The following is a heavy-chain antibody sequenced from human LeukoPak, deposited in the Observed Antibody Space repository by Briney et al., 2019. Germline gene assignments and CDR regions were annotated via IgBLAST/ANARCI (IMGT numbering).Heavy chain of an antibody. CDR2: MNPNSGNT. D-gene: IGHD2-2*01. Sequence: GASVKVSCKASGYTFTSYDINWVRQATGQGLEWMGWMNPNSGNTGYAQKFQGRVTMTRDTSISTAYMELSRLRSDDTAVYYCARKSLGYCSSTSCYGSMDVWGKGTTVTVSS. V-gene: IGHV1-8*01. CDR1: GYTFTSYD. J-gene: IGHJ6*03. CDR3: ARKSLGYCSSTSCYGSMDV.